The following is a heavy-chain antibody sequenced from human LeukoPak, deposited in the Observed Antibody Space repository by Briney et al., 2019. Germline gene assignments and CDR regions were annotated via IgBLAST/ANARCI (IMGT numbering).Heavy chain of an antibody. CDR1: GFTFSSYW. Sequence: GGSLRLSCAASGFTFSSYWMSWVRQAPGKRLEWVANIKQDGSEKYYVDSVKGRFTISRDNAKNSLYLQMNSLRAEDTAVYYCARDSGVVVAATDYWGQGTLVTVSS. V-gene: IGHV3-7*01. CDR3: ARDSGVVVAATDY. J-gene: IGHJ4*02. CDR2: IKQDGSEK. D-gene: IGHD2-15*01.